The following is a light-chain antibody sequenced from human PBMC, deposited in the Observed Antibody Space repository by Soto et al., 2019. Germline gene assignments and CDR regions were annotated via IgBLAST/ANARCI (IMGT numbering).Light chain of an antibody. Sequence: EIVMTQSPATLSVSPGERATLSCRASQSVSSNLAWYQQKPGQAPRLLIYGASTRATGIPARFGGSGSGTEFTLTISSLQSEDFAVYYCQHSQTFGQGTKVDIK. V-gene: IGKV3-15*01. CDR1: QSVSSN. CDR2: GAS. CDR3: QHSQT. J-gene: IGKJ1*01.